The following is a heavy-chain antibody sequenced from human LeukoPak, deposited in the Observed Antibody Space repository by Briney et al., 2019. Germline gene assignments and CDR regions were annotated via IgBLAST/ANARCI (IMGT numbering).Heavy chain of an antibody. J-gene: IGHJ4*02. D-gene: IGHD4-17*01. CDR2: IYSDGRT. CDR1: GVSVSSSY. Sequence: PGGSLRLSCAASGVSVSSSYMSWVRHAPGKGLEWVSVIYSDGRTFYAGSEKGRFTISRDSSKNTVYLQMNSLRVEDTAVYYCARGNYGDDSYYFDYWGRGALVTVSS. CDR3: ARGNYGDDSYYFDY. V-gene: IGHV3-53*01.